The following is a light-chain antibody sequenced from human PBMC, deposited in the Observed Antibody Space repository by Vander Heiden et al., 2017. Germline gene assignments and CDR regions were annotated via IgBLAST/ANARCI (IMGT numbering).Light chain of an antibody. J-gene: IGLJ2*01. CDR2: SNN. CDR3: AAWDDSPNAL. CDR1: SSNIGSNV. V-gene: IGLV1-44*01. Sequence: QSLLTQPPSVSGTPGPRVTISCSGSSSNIGSNVVNWYQQLPGTAPKLLIYSNNQRPSGVPDRISGSKSGTSASLAISGLQSEDEADYYCAAWDDSPNALFGGGTKLTVL.